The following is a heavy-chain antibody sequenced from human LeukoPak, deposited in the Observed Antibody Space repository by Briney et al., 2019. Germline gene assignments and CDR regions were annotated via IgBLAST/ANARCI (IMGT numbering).Heavy chain of an antibody. CDR3: ARRPYYSYYYMDV. J-gene: IGHJ6*03. V-gene: IGHV1-2*02. Sequence: ASVKLACKASGYTFTGYYMYWVRHAPGPGLEWMGWINPNSGGTNYAQKFQGRVTMTRDTSISTAYMELSRLRSDDTAVYYCARRPYYSYYYMDVWGKGTTVTVSS. CDR1: GYTFTGYY. CDR2: INPNSGGT.